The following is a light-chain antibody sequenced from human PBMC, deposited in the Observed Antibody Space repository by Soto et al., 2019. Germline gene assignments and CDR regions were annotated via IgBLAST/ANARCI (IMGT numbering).Light chain of an antibody. CDR3: QQQGRSWIT. J-gene: IGKJ5*01. Sequence: IGMTQSPATLSVSPGERATLSCRASQTIYSNVAWYQQRPGQPPRLLIYRSSSRATGIPARFSGSGSGTDFTLTISRLEPEDFAVYYCQQQGRSWITFGQGTRLEIK. CDR1: QTIYSN. CDR2: RSS. V-gene: IGKV3-15*01.